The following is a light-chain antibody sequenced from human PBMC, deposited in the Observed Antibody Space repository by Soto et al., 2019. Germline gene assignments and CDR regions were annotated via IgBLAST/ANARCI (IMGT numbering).Light chain of an antibody. Sequence: QSVLTQPPSVSGAQGQRVTISCTGSSSNIGAGYDVHWYQQFPGTAPKLLIYVNTNRPSGVPDRFSGSKSGTSASLAITGLQAEDDADYYCQTYDSSLSGVVFGEGTKVTVL. V-gene: IGLV1-40*01. CDR2: VNT. J-gene: IGLJ2*01. CDR3: QTYDSSLSGVV. CDR1: SSNIGAGYD.